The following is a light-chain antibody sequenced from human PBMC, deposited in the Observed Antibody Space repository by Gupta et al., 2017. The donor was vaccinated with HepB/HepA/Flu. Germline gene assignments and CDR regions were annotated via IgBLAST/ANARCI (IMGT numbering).Light chain of an antibody. CDR1: QIISIH. CDR3: QQYNNWPRT. Sequence: ILFSQSPSTLSVSPEERATLSCRASQIISIHLAWYQQKPGQAPRLLIYGASTRATGIPARFSGSGSGTEFTLTISSLQSEDFAVYYCQQYNNWPRTFGQGTKVEIK. J-gene: IGKJ1*01. V-gene: IGKV3-15*01. CDR2: GAS.